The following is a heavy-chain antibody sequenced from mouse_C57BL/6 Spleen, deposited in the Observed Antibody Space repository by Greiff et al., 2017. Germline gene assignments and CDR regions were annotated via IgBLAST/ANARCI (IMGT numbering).Heavy chain of an antibody. CDR1: GFTFSDYG. CDR3: ARRDYDYDDCYAMDY. J-gene: IGHJ4*01. D-gene: IGHD2-4*01. V-gene: IGHV5-17*01. Sequence: EVQLVESGGGLVKPGGSLKLSCAASGFTFSDYGMHWVRQAPETGLEWVAYISSGSSTIYYADTVKGRFTISRDNAKNTLFLQMTSLRSEDTAMYYSARRDYDYDDCYAMDYWGQGTSVTVSS. CDR2: ISSGSSTI.